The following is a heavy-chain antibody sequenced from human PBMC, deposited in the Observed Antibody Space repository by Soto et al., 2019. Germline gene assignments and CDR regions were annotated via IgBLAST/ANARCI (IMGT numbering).Heavy chain of an antibody. CDR1: GFTFTSSG. V-gene: IGHV1-58*01. CDR2: IVVASGNK. D-gene: IGHD3-10*01. CDR3: AASKGDAADGFDI. Sequence: QMQLVQSGPEVKKPGTSVKVSCKTSGFTFTSSGVQWVRQARGHRLEWIGWIVVASGNKNYAQKFQERVTITRDMSTSTAYMELSSLRSEDTAVYYCAASKGDAADGFDIWGQGTMVTVSS. J-gene: IGHJ3*02.